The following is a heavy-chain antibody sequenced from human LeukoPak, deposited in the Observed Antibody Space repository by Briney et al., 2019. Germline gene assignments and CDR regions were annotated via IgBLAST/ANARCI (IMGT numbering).Heavy chain of an antibody. J-gene: IGHJ6*03. V-gene: IGHV1-18*01. D-gene: IGHD5-12*01. CDR1: GYTFTSYG. Sequence: ASVRVSCKASGYTFTSYGISWVRQAPGQGLEWMGWISAYNGNTNYAQKLQGRVTMTTDTSTSTAYMELRSLRSDDTAVYYCARAVAIGEWDYYYYYMDVWGKGTTVTISS. CDR2: ISAYNGNT. CDR3: ARAVAIGEWDYYYYYMDV.